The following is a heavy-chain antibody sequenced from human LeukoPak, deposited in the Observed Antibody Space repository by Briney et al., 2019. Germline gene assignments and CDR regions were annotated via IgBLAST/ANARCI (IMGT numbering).Heavy chain of an antibody. CDR1: GFTFSSYA. V-gene: IGHV3-30-3*01. D-gene: IGHD2-2*01. CDR3: ARERLRDIVVVPAGCFDY. J-gene: IGHJ4*02. CDR2: ISYDGSNK. Sequence: GGSLRLSCAASGFTFSSYAMHWVRQAPGKGLEWVAVISYDGSNKYYADSVKGRFTISRDNSKNTLYLQMNSLRAEDTAVYYCARERLRDIVVVPAGCFDYWGQGTLVTVSS.